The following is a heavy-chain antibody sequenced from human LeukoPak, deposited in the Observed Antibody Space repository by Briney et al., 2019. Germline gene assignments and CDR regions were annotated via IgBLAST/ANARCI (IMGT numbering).Heavy chain of an antibody. J-gene: IGHJ5*02. V-gene: IGHV1-69*01. CDR2: ISSIYGTA. CDR1: GGTFSNYP. CDR3: ATHTGGYNYWWFDI. D-gene: IGHD5-24*01. Sequence: SVKVSCTASGGTFSNYPIIWVRQAPARGLEVLGGISSIYGTANYALMFQGRITLTAHESTATAYMELRSLKSDDTAMYFCATHTGGYNYWWFDIWGQGTLVSVSS.